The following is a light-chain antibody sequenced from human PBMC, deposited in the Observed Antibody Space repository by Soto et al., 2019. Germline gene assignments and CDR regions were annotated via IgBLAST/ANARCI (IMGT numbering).Light chain of an antibody. CDR2: GAS. V-gene: IGKV3-15*01. CDR3: QQYNNWPLT. J-gene: IGKJ4*01. CDR1: QSVSSN. Sequence: DIVMTQSPATLSVSPGERATLSCRASQSVSSNLAWYQQKPGQAPRLLIYGASTRATGIPARFSGSGSGTEFTLTSSSLQSEDFAAYYCQQYNNWPLTFGGGTKVEIK.